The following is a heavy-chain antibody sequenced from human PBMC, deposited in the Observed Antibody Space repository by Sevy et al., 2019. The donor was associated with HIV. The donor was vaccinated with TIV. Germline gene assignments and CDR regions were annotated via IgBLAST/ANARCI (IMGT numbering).Heavy chain of an antibody. D-gene: IGHD2-8*01. CDR3: VREGCTKPHDY. J-gene: IGHJ4*02. V-gene: IGHV3-23*01. CDR2: FSFGCGRI. Sequence: GGSLRLSCEASGLTFSKYSMSWVRQAPGKGLEWVSTFSFGCGRINYADSVKGRFTISRDDSKNTLYLQMNSLRAEDKDVHYCVREGCTKPHDYWGQGTLVTVSS. CDR1: GLTFSKYS.